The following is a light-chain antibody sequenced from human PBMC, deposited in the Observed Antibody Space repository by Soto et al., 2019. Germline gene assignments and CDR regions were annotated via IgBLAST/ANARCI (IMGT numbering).Light chain of an antibody. V-gene: IGKV3-20*01. CDR2: GAS. CDR1: QSVSSNY. J-gene: IGKJ4*01. CDR3: QQYGSSPGT. Sequence: EIVLTQSPGTLSLSRGERATLSCRASQSVSSNYLAWYQHKPGQAPRLLIYGASTRATGIPDRFSGSGSGTDFTLTISRLEPEDFAVYYCQQYGSSPGTFGGGTKVEIK.